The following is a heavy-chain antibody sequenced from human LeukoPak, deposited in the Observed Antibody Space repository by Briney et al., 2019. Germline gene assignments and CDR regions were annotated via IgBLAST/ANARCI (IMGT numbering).Heavy chain of an antibody. CDR2: INHSGST. V-gene: IGHV4-34*01. CDR1: GGSFSGYY. CDR3: ARGVRYCDSSGYEVGYFDY. Sequence: SETLSLTCAVYGGSFSGYYWSWIRQPPGKGLEWIGEINHSGSTNYNPSLKSRVTISVDTSKNQFSLKLSSVTAADTAVYYCARGVRYCDSSGYEVGYFDYWGQGTLVTVSS. J-gene: IGHJ4*02. D-gene: IGHD3-22*01.